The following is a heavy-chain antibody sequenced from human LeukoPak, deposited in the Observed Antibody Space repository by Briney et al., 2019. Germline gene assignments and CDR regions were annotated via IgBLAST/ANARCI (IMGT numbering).Heavy chain of an antibody. V-gene: IGHV3-23*01. D-gene: IGHD6-19*01. CDR3: ARTVAGDN. CDR1: GFTFSNHA. J-gene: IGHJ4*02. Sequence: GSLRLSCAASGFTFSNHAMTWVRQAQGKGLEWVSAISGSGASTYFADSVRGRFTISRDNSKNTLYLQMNSLRAEDTAIYYCARTVAGDNWGQGTLVTVSS. CDR2: ISGSGAST.